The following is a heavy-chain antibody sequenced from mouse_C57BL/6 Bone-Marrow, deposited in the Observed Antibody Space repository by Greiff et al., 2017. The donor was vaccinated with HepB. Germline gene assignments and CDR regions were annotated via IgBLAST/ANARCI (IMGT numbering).Heavy chain of an antibody. CDR3: ARYGVYDGYYGAY. CDR1: GYAFTNYL. V-gene: IGHV1-54*01. J-gene: IGHJ3*01. D-gene: IGHD2-3*01. Sequence: QVQLQQSGAELVRPGTSVKVSCKASGYAFTNYLIEWVKQRPGQGLEWIGVINPGSGGTNYNEKFKGKATLTADKSSSTAYMQLSSLTSEDSAVYFCARYGVYDGYYGAYWGQGTLVTVSA. CDR2: INPGSGGT.